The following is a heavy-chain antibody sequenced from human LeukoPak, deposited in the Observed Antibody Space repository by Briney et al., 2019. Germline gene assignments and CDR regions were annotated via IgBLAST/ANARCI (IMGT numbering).Heavy chain of an antibody. CDR3: ARDVYSIAAAGTFDY. Sequence: ASVKVSCKASGYTFTSYDINWVRQAPGQGLEWMGWISAYNGNTNYAQKLQGRVTMTTDTSTSTAYMELRSLRSDDTAVYYCARDVYSIAAAGTFDYWGQGTLVTVSS. CDR1: GYTFTSYD. V-gene: IGHV1-18*01. CDR2: ISAYNGNT. J-gene: IGHJ4*02. D-gene: IGHD6-13*01.